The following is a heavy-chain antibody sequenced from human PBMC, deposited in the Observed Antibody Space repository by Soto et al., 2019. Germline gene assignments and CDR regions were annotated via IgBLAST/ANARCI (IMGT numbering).Heavy chain of an antibody. J-gene: IGHJ4*02. Sequence: EVQLLESGGGLVQPGGSLRLSCAASGFTFSNYAMNWVRQAPGKGLEWVSTISSSSGSTYYADSVKGRFTISRDNSKNFLYLQMNSLRGDDTAVYYCAKVGSERYRGQHYDYWGQGTLVTISS. D-gene: IGHD5-12*01. CDR3: AKVGSERYRGQHYDY. CDR2: ISSSSGST. CDR1: GFTFSNYA. V-gene: IGHV3-23*01.